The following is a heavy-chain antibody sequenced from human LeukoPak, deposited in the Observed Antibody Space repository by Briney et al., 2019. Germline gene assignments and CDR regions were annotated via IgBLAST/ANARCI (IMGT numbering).Heavy chain of an antibody. CDR2: ISAYNGNT. J-gene: IGHJ4*02. CDR3: ARGDSSGPDY. CDR1: VYTFPHYG. D-gene: IGHD6-19*01. Sequence: GGAVKDSCKASVYTFPHYGISGVRPAPARGLDWMGWISAYNGNTNYAQKLQGRVTMTTNTSTSIAYMKLRSLRSDDSAVYYGARGDSSGPDYWGQGTLVTVSS. V-gene: IGHV1-18*01.